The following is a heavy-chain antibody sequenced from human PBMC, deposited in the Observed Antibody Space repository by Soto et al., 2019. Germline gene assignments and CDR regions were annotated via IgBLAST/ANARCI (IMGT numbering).Heavy chain of an antibody. CDR3: ARGRIVASIHDAFEI. J-gene: IGHJ3*02. D-gene: IGHD5-12*01. Sequence: QGQLLQSGDEVKTPGASVRVSCRASGYPFTSYGISWVRQAPGQGLGGVAWISAYNGKRDTAEKFQGRVTMTLDTSTDTAHMELGDLTSADTAVYYCARGRIVASIHDAFEIWGQGTKVTVSS. V-gene: IGHV1-18*01. CDR2: ISAYNGKR. CDR1: GYPFTSYG.